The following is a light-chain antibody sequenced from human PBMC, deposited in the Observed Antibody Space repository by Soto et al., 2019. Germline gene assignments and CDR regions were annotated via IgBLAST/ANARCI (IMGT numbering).Light chain of an antibody. V-gene: IGLV1-44*01. CDR1: CSNIGGNT. CDR2: GND. CDR3: AAWDDSLNAFV. J-gene: IGLJ1*01. Sequence: QSVLTQPPSASGTPGQRVTISCSGSCSNIGGNTVNWYQQLPGTAPKLLIYGNDQRPSGVPDRFSGSKSGTSASLAISGLQSEDEADYYCAAWDDSLNAFVFGTGTKLTVL.